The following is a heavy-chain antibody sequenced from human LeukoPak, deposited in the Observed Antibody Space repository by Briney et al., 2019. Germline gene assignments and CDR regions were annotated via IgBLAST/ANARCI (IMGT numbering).Heavy chain of an antibody. CDR1: GYTLTSYG. D-gene: IGHD3-16*02. V-gene: IGHV1-18*01. J-gene: IGHJ4*02. Sequence: ASVKVSCKASGYTLTSYGISWVRQAPGQGLEWMGWISAYNGNTNYAQKLQGRVTMTTDTSTSTAYMELRSLRSDDTAVYYCAREWGLYDYVWGSYRPQYYFDYWGQGTLVTVSS. CDR3: AREWGLYDYVWGSYRPQYYFDY. CDR2: ISAYNGNT.